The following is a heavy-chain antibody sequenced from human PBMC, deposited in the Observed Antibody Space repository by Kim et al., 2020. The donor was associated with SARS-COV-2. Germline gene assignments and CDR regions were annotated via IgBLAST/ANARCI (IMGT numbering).Heavy chain of an antibody. CDR1: GFTFSSYA. CDR2: ISGSGGST. D-gene: IGHD3-22*01. Sequence: GGSLRLSCAASGFTFSSYAMSWVRQAPGKGLEWVSAISGSGGSTYYADSVKGRFTISRDNSKNTLYLQMNSLRAEDTAVYYCAKGAQYYDSSGYWAALGGIFDYWGQGTLVTVSS. CDR3: AKGAQYYDSSGYWAALGGIFDY. J-gene: IGHJ4*02. V-gene: IGHV3-23*01.